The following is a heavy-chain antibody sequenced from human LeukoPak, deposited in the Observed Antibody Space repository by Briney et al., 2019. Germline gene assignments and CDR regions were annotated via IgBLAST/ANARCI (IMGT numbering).Heavy chain of an antibody. CDR1: GGSIRTYY. V-gene: IGHV4-4*07. D-gene: IGHD6-19*01. J-gene: IGHJ4*02. CDR3: ARLSIAVAERSFDY. Sequence: SETLSLTRSLWGGSIRTYYWSWIRQPARKGLAWIGRIHTSGSSYYNPSLKSRVTMSLDTSKSQFSPKLTSVTAADTAVYYCARLSIAVAERSFDYWGQGTLVTVSS. CDR2: IHTSGSS.